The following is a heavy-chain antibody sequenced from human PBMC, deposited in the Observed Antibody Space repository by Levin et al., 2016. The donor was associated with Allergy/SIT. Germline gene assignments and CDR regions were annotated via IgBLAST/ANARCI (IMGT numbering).Heavy chain of an antibody. CDR2: IYYSGST. V-gene: IGHV4-39*01. CDR3: ARLSGELVPDN. J-gene: IGHJ4*02. D-gene: IGHD1-26*01. Sequence: SETLSLTCTVSGGSISSSSYYWGWIRQPPGKGLEWIGSIYYSGSTYYNPSLKSRVTISVDTSKNQFSLKLSSVTAADTAVYHCARLSGELVPDNWGQGTLVTVSS. CDR1: GGSISSSSYY.